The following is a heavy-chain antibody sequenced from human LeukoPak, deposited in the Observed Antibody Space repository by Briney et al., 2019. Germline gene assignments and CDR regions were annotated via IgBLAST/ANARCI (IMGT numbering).Heavy chain of an antibody. V-gene: IGHV1-8*01. CDR3: ARGTRSEWLRLPKNWFDP. D-gene: IGHD3-3*01. CDR1: GYTFTSYD. J-gene: IGHJ5*02. Sequence: ASVKVSCKASGYTFTSYDINWVRQATGQGLEWMGWMNPNSGNTGYAQKFQGRVTMTRDTSISTAYMELSRLRSDDTAVYYCARGTRSEWLRLPKNWFDPWGQGTLVTVSS. CDR2: MNPNSGNT.